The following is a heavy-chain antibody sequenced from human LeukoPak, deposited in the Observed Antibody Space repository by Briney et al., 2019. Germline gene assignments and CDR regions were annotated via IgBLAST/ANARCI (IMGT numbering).Heavy chain of an antibody. J-gene: IGHJ4*02. Sequence: SETLSLTCTVSGGSISSSSYYWGWIRQPPGKGLEWIGSIYYSGSTYYNPSLESRVTMSVDTSKNQFSLKLSSVTAADTAVYYCARAGYYYDSSGYYSLDYWGQGTLVTVSS. CDR2: IYYSGST. V-gene: IGHV4-39*07. D-gene: IGHD3-22*01. CDR1: GGSISSSSYY. CDR3: ARAGYYYDSSGYYSLDY.